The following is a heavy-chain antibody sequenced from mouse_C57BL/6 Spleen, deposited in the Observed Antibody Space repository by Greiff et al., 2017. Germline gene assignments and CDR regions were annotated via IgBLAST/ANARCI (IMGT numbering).Heavy chain of an antibody. CDR3: ARVVTTVVAHFDY. D-gene: IGHD1-1*01. Sequence: QVHVKQSGAELARPGASVKMSCKASGYTFTSYTMHWVKQRPGQGLEWIGYINPSSGYTKYNQKFKDKATLTADKYSSTAYMQLSSLTSEDSAVYYCARVVTTVVAHFDYWGQGTTLTVSS. CDR1: GYTFTSYT. J-gene: IGHJ2*01. CDR2: INPSSGYT. V-gene: IGHV1-4*01.